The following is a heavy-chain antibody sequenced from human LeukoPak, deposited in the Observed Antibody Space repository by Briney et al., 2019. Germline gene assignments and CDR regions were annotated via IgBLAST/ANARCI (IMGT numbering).Heavy chain of an antibody. CDR1: GFTFGSYE. CDR2: ISSSGSTI. V-gene: IGHV3-48*03. Sequence: GGSRRLSCAASGFTFGSYETNWVRQAPGKVLGWISYISSSGSTIYYADSVKGRFTNSSDNADNTLYLQMNGQRAEDTAVYYCARDGWVRGVIDAFDVWGQGTLVTVSS. D-gene: IGHD3-10*01. CDR3: ARDGWVRGVIDAFDV. J-gene: IGHJ3*01.